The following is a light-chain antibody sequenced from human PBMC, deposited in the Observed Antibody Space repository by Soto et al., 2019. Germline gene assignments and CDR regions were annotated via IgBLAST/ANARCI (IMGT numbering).Light chain of an antibody. J-gene: IGLJ1*01. CDR3: CSYAGSNTHYV. CDR2: DVS. V-gene: IGLV2-14*03. CDR1: SSDVGAYNY. Sequence: QSALTQPASVSGSPGQSIAISCTGTSSDVGAYNYVSWYQHHPGKAPELLLYDVSNRPSGVSDRFSGSRSGNTASLTISALQAEDEADYCCCSYAGSNTHYVFGTGTKLTVL.